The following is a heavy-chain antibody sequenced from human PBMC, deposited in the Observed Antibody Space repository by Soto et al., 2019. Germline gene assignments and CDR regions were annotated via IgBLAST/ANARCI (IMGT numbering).Heavy chain of an antibody. CDR1: GDSTTSDAYY. J-gene: IGHJ5*02. CDR2: IYYSGYT. Sequence: SETLSHTCSVSGDSTTSDAYYWGWIRQPPGKGLEWLGSIYYSGYTYYNPSLKSRVTISVDRSRNQFPLNLRSVTAADTAVYYCVSGTSFYDVLTGYYVDRWFDPWGQGTLLTVSS. CDR3: VSGTSFYDVLTGYYVDRWFDP. V-gene: IGHV4-39*01. D-gene: IGHD3-9*01.